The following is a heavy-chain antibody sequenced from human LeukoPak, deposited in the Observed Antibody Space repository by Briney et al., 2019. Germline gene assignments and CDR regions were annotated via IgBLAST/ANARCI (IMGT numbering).Heavy chain of an antibody. CDR2: IYYTGST. D-gene: IGHD2-15*01. V-gene: IGHV4-59*01. J-gene: IGHJ3*01. Sequence: SETLSLTCTVSGGSISTYYWTWIRQPPGKGLEWIGYIYYTGSTKYNPSLQSRVTISVDTSKNQFSLKLSSVTAADTAVYYCARRTAVVATNHDAFDVWGQGTMVTVSS. CDR3: ARRTAVVATNHDAFDV. CDR1: GGSISTYY.